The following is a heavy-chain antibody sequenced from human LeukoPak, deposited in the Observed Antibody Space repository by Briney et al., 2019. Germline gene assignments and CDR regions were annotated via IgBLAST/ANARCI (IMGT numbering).Heavy chain of an antibody. CDR2: TYTSGST. D-gene: IGHD6-13*01. CDR1: GGSISSYY. J-gene: IGHJ4*02. Sequence: SEALSLTCTVSGGSISSYYWSWIRQPPGKGLEWIGRTYTSGSTNYNPPLKSRVTMSVDTSKNQFSLKLSSVTAADTAVYYCARGFGAAAGDYWGQGTLVTVSS. V-gene: IGHV4-4*07. CDR3: ARGFGAAAGDY.